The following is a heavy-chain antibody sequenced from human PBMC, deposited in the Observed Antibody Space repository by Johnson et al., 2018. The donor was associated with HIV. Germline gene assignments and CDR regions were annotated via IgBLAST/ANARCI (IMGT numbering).Heavy chain of an antibody. V-gene: IGHV3-30*04. CDR1: GFTFSSYA. Sequence: QMLLVESGGGVVQPGRSLRLSCAASGFTFSSYAMHWVRQAPGKGLEWVAVISYDGSNKYYADSVKGRFTISRDNSKNTLYLQMNSLRAEDTAVYYCAKAPYGSGIRPGAFDIWGQGTMVTVSS. D-gene: IGHD3-10*01. CDR3: AKAPYGSGIRPGAFDI. J-gene: IGHJ3*02. CDR2: ISYDGSNK.